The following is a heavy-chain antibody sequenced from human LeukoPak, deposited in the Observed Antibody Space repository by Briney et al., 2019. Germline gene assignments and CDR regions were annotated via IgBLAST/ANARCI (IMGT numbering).Heavy chain of an antibody. J-gene: IGHJ4*02. V-gene: IGHV3-48*04. CDR1: GFTFSSHA. D-gene: IGHD3-22*01. CDR2: ISISSSSV. CDR3: ARTSYYDSMDY. Sequence: GGSLRLSCAASGFTFSSHAMNWVRQAPGKGLELVSYISISSSSVYYADSVKGRFTISRDNAKNSLYLQMNSLRAEDTAVYYCARTSYYDSMDYWGQGTLVTVSS.